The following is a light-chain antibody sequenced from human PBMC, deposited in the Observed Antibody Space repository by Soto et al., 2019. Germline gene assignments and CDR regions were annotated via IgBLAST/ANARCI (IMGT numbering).Light chain of an antibody. J-gene: IGKJ3*01. V-gene: IGKV1-9*01. CDR3: QQLTSFPIP. Sequence: IQLTQSPSSLAASVGDRVTSTCRSSQGISRFLAWYQQKPGKAPKLLIYGASTLQSGVPSRFSGSGSGTDFTLTISSLQPEDFATYYCQQLTSFPIPFGPGTKVDIK. CDR1: QGISRF. CDR2: GAS.